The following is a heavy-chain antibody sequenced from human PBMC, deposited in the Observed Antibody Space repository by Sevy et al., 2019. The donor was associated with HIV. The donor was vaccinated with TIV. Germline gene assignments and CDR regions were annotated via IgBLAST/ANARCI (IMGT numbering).Heavy chain of an antibody. D-gene: IGHD2-15*01. Sequence: GSLRLSCAASGLTFSDSAMHWVRQASGKGLEWVGRIRSKANSYATAYAASVKGRFTISRDDSKNTAYLQMNSLKTEDTAVYYCTRQSLVVAAANYYYYGMDVWGQGTTVTVSS. CDR1: GLTFSDSA. V-gene: IGHV3-73*01. J-gene: IGHJ6*02. CDR2: IRSKANSYAT. CDR3: TRQSLVVAAANYYYYGMDV.